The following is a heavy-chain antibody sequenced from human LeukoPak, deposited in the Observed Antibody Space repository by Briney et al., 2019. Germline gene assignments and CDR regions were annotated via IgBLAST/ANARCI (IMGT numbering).Heavy chain of an antibody. CDR3: ARGIVLMVYASFDY. V-gene: IGHV4-34*01. CDR2: VNHNGGI. J-gene: IGHJ4*02. D-gene: IGHD2-8*01. Sequence: SETLSLTCGVYGGSLSGYYWTWIRQSPGKGLEWIGEVNHNGGINYNPSLKGRVTISVDTSEKQFSLKLNSVTAADTAVYYCARGIVLMVYASFDYWGQGSLVTVSS. CDR1: GGSLSGYY.